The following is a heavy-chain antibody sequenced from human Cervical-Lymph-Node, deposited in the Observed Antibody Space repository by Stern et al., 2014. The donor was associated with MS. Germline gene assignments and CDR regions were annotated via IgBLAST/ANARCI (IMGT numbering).Heavy chain of an antibody. J-gene: IGHJ5*01. CDR3: ARDGMKTYCSGSSCYLGWFDS. V-gene: IGHV3-30*01. D-gene: IGHD2-15*01. CDR1: GFTFSSYG. CDR2: ISNDGNNK. Sequence: VQLVESGGGVVQPGRSLRLSCAASGFTFSSYGLNWVRQAPGKGPEWVAGISNDGNNKFYADSVKGRFTISRDNSKNTLSLEMNSLRAEDTALYYCARDGMKTYCSGSSCYLGWFDSWGQGTLVTVSS.